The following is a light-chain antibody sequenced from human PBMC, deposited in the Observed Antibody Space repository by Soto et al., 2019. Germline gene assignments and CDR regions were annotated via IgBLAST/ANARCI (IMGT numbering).Light chain of an antibody. Sequence: QSVLTQPPSVSGAPGQRVTISCTGSSSNIGAGYDVHWYLQLPGTAPKLLIYGNTNRPSGVPDRFSGSKSGSSASLAITGLQAEDEADYSSPSDDSSLPPSVFGTGTKVTVL. CDR1: SSNIGAGYD. CDR2: GNT. J-gene: IGLJ1*01. V-gene: IGLV1-40*01. CDR3: PSDDSSLPPSV.